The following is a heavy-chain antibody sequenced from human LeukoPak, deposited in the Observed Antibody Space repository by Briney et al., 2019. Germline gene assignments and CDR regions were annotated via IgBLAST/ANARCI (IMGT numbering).Heavy chain of an antibody. CDR3: ARETDINSSGYYSYFDY. J-gene: IGHJ4*02. CDR2: INHSGST. CDR1: GGSFSGYY. V-gene: IGHV4-34*01. Sequence: SETLSLTCAVYGGSFSGYYWSWIRQPPGKGLEWIGKINHSGSTNYNPSLKSRVTISVDTSKNQFSLKLSSVTAADTAVYYCARETDINSSGYYSYFDYWGQGTLVTLSS. D-gene: IGHD3-22*01.